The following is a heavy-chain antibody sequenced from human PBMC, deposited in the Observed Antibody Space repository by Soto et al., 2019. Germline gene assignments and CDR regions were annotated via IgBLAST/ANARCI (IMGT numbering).Heavy chain of an antibody. CDR2: VYYTGST. V-gene: IGHV4-59*02. J-gene: IGHJ4*02. CDR3: ARGDGFWSGYSYLNY. D-gene: IGHD3-3*01. CDR1: GGSVTSYY. Sequence: NPSETLSLTCVVSGGSVTSYYWTWIRQPPGKGLEWIGYVYYTGSTNYNPSLHSRVTISVDTSKNQFSLTLSSVTAADTAVYYCARGDGFWSGYSYLNYWGQGTPVTVSS.